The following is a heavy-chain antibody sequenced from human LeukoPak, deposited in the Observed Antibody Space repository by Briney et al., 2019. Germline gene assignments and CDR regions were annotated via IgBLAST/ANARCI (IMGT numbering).Heavy chain of an antibody. CDR1: GFTFSSYA. CDR2: IDSGGST. Sequence: GRSLRLSCAASGFTFSSYAMHWVRQAPGKGLEWVSVIDSGGSTYYADSVKGRFTISRDNSENTLYLQMNSLRAEDTAVYYCARDSRGYNYGRPPDYWGQGTLVTVSS. V-gene: IGHV3-66*01. J-gene: IGHJ4*02. D-gene: IGHD5-18*01. CDR3: ARDSRGYNYGRPPDY.